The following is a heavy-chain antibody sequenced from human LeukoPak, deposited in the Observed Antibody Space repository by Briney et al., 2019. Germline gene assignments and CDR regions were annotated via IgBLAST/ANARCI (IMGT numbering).Heavy chain of an antibody. CDR3: AKYGSSNWFDS. Sequence: GGSLRLSCAASGSTFTHYAMTWVRRAPGKGLEWVSTISSGGDSTYHADPVKGRFTISRDNSKNIVFLQMNTLRAEDTAVYYCAKYGSSNWFDSWGQGTLVTVSS. J-gene: IGHJ5*01. CDR1: GSTFTHYA. CDR2: ISSGGDST. D-gene: IGHD2-2*01. V-gene: IGHV3-23*01.